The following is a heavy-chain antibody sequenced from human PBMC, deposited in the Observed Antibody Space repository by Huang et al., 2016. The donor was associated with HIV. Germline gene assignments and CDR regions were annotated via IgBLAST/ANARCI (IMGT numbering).Heavy chain of an antibody. Sequence: VESGGRLVQPGGSIRLSCVGSTFTFGAYWMSWVSQSPGKGIEWVANIKKDESEKYYVESVKGRFNISRDNAKKVLFLEMNNVRVEDTATYYCATKTAAMDIWGQGTTVTVS. CDR1: TFTFGAYW. D-gene: IGHD1-7*01. J-gene: IGHJ6*02. CDR2: IKKDESEK. V-gene: IGHV3-7*01. CDR3: ATKTAAMDI.